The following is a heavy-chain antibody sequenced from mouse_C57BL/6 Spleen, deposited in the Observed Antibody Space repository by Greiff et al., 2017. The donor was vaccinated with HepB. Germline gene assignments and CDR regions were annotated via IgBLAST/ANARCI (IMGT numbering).Heavy chain of an antibody. J-gene: IGHJ4*01. CDR1: GYSFTDYN. V-gene: IGHV1-39*01. CDR3: ARERSNYPYAMDY. D-gene: IGHD2-5*01. Sequence: EVKLMESGPELVKPGASVKISCKASGYSFTDYNMNWVKQSNGKSLEWIGVINPNYGTTSYNQKFKGKATLTVDQSSSTAYMQLNSLTSEDSAVYYCARERSNYPYAMDYWGQGTSVTVSS. CDR2: INPNYGTT.